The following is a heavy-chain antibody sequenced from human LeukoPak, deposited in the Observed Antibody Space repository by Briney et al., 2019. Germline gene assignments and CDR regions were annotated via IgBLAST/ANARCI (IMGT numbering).Heavy chain of an antibody. CDR3: ARDKTLGELTDNWFDP. J-gene: IGHJ5*02. CDR1: GFTFSSYS. D-gene: IGHD3-16*01. CDR2: ISSSSSYI. V-gene: IGHV3-21*01. Sequence: PGGSLRLSCAASGFTFSSYSMNWVRQAPGKGLEWVSSISSSSSYIYYADSVKGRFTISRDNAKNSLYLQMNSLRAEDTAVYYCARDKTLGELTDNWFDPWGQGTLVTVSS.